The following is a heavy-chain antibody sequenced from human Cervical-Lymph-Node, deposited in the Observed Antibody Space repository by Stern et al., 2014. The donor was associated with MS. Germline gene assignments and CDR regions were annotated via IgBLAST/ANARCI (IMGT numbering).Heavy chain of an antibody. CDR3: AREGDGSHDY. D-gene: IGHD3-10*01. CDR1: GGSISSGGYY. V-gene: IGHV4-31*03. J-gene: IGHJ4*02. Sequence: VQLEESGPGLVKPSQTLSLTCTVSGGSISSGGYYWSWIRQHPGKGLEWIGSIYSSGSTSYNPSLKSRVTISVDTSKNQFSLKLSSVTAADTAVYYCAREGDGSHDYWGQGTLVTVSS. CDR2: IYSSGST.